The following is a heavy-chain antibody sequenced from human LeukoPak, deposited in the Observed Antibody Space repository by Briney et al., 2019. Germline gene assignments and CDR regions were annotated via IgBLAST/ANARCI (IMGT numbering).Heavy chain of an antibody. Sequence: GGSLRLSCAASGFTFSNYAMSWVRQAPGRGLEWVSAISGSSGLTYYADSVKGRFTISRDNSKNTLYLQMNSLRAEDTAVYYCARDFRGYSGYDYDYGMDVWGQGTTVTVSS. CDR2: ISGSSGLT. V-gene: IGHV3-23*01. J-gene: IGHJ6*02. D-gene: IGHD5-12*01. CDR3: ARDFRGYSGYDYDYGMDV. CDR1: GFTFSNYA.